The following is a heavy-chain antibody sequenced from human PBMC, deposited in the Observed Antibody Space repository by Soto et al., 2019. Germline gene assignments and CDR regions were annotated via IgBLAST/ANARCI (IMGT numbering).Heavy chain of an antibody. CDR3: ATSAPRYCSSTSCLLFDY. D-gene: IGHD2-2*01. V-gene: IGHV1-24*01. J-gene: IGHJ4*02. Sequence: ASLKVSCKVSGYTLTELSMHCVRQAPGKGLEWMGGFDPEDGETIYAQKYQSRVTMTEDTSTDTAYMELSSLRSEDTAVYYCATSAPRYCSSTSCLLFDYWGQGTLVTVSS. CDR2: FDPEDGET. CDR1: GYTLTELS.